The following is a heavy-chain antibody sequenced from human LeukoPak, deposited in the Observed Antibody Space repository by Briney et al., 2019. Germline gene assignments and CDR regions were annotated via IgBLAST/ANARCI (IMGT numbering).Heavy chain of an antibody. CDR1: GFSFTTYW. J-gene: IGHJ3*02. V-gene: IGHV3-7*01. CDR2: IKQDGTEK. D-gene: IGHD5-18*01. CDR3: ARDLSAMVSGSSAFDI. Sequence: GGSLRLSCAASGFSFTTYWMSWVRQAPGKGLEWVANIKQDGTEKYYVDSVKGRFTISRDNAKNSLYLQMNSLRAEDTAVYYCARDLSAMVSGSSAFDIWGQGTMVTVSS.